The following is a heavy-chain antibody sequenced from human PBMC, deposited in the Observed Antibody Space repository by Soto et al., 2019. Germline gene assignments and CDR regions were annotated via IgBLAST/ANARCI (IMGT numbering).Heavy chain of an antibody. CDR3: AKWGDRGWYITY. V-gene: IGHV3-23*01. Sequence: EVQLLESGGGLVQPGGSLRLSCAASGFTFSSYAMSWVRQAPGKGLEWVSAISGSGGSTYYADSGKGRFTISRDNSKNTLYLQMNSLRAEDTAVYYCAKWGDRGWYITYWGQGTLVTVSS. J-gene: IGHJ4*02. CDR2: ISGSGGST. CDR1: GFTFSSYA. D-gene: IGHD6-19*01.